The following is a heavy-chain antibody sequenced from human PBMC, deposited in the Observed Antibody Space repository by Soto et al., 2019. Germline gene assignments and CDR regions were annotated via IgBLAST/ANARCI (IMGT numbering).Heavy chain of an antibody. J-gene: IGHJ6*02. V-gene: IGHV1-69*06. CDR1: GGTFSSYA. D-gene: IGHD6-19*01. CDR2: IIPIFGTA. CDR3: ARVLRIAVADNYYYYGMDV. Sequence: QVQLVQSGAEVKKPGSSVKVSCKASGGTFSSYAISWVRQAPGQGLEWMGGIIPIFGTANYAQKFQGRVTITADKSPTTAYEELTSLRPEDTAVYYCARVLRIAVADNYYYYGMDVWGQGTTVTVSS.